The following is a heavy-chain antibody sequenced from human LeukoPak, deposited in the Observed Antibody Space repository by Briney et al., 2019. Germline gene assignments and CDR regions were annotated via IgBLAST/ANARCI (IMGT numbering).Heavy chain of an antibody. Sequence: GGSLRLSCAASGFTFSSYWMSWVRQAPGKGLEWVANIKQDGSEKYYVDSVKGRFTISRDNAKNSLYLQMNSLRAEDTAVYYCARERISRMIRGVPDPDAFDIWGQGTMVTVSS. J-gene: IGHJ3*02. D-gene: IGHD3-10*01. CDR2: IKQDGSEK. V-gene: IGHV3-7*05. CDR3: ARERISRMIRGVPDPDAFDI. CDR1: GFTFSSYW.